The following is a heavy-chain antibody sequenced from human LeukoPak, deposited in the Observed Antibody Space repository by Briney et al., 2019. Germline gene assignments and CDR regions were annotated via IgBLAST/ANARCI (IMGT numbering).Heavy chain of an antibody. D-gene: IGHD6-13*01. CDR1: GFTFSDYY. J-gene: IGHJ1*01. Sequence: GGSLRLSCAASGFTFSDYYMSWIRQASGKGLEWVSYISSSGSTIYYADSVKGRFTISRDNAKNSLYLQMNSLRAEDTAVYYCARVHSSSWYSGGYFQHWGQGTLVTVSS. CDR3: ARVHSSSWYSGGYFQH. V-gene: IGHV3-11*01. CDR2: ISSSGSTI.